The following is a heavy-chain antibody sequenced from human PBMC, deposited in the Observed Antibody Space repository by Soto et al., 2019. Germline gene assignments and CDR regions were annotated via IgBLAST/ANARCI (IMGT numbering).Heavy chain of an antibody. Sequence: GGSLRLSCAASGFIFSNYKMHWVRQAPGKGLEWVSYITTTSSTKYTVDSVRGRFTISRDNAKSSLYLQMNSLRVEDTAVYYCARENDAFDIWGQGTMVTVSS. CDR2: ITTTSSTK. V-gene: IGHV3-48*01. CDR1: GFIFSNYK. CDR3: ARENDAFDI. J-gene: IGHJ3*02.